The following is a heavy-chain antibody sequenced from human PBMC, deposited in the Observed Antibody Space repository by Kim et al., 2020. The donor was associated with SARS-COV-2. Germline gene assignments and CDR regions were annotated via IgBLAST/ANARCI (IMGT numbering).Heavy chain of an antibody. CDR3: ARDHEQRLIAEFDY. Sequence: AGSVKGRFTISIGNAKNSLYLQMSSLRAEDTAVYYCARDHEQRLIAEFDYWRQGTLVTVSS. V-gene: IGHV3-11*01. D-gene: IGHD6-25*01. J-gene: IGHJ4*02.